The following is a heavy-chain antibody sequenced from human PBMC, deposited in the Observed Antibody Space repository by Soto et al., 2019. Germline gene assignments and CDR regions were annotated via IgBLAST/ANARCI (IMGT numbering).Heavy chain of an antibody. Sequence: VQLVESGGGVVQPGRSLRLSCAASGFTFSTYGMHWVRQAPGKGLEWVGRSRDKPQGYSTAYAASVKGRFTTSRDESKNSAYLQMNSLKTEDTAVYYCVRATYFSDSSGYTRCLDYWGQGTLVTVSS. CDR2: SRDKPQGYST. CDR3: VRATYFSDSSGYTRCLDY. J-gene: IGHJ4*02. V-gene: IGHV3-72*01. D-gene: IGHD3-22*01. CDR1: GFTFSTYG.